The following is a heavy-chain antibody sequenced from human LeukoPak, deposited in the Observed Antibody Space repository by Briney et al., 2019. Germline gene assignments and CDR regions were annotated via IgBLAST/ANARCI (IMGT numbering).Heavy chain of an antibody. CDR1: GYTFTSYY. CDR3: ARNVGSGFDY. V-gene: IGHV1-46*01. J-gene: IGHJ4*02. D-gene: IGHD3-10*01. CDR2: INPSGGST. Sequence: ASVKVSCKASGYTFTSYYMHWVRQAPGQGLEWMGIINPSGGSTSYAQKFQGGVTMTRDMSTRTVYMELSSLRSEDTAVYYCARNVGSGFDYWGQGTLVTVSS.